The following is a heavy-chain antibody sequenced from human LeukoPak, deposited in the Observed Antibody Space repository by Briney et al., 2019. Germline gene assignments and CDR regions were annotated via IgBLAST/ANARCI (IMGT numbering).Heavy chain of an antibody. D-gene: IGHD6-19*01. CDR2: IYSGGNT. CDR1: GDSIRSGGYY. V-gene: IGHV4-31*03. Sequence: SETPSLTCTVSGDSIRSGGYYWNWIRQAPGKGLEWLGYIYSGGNTYYNPSLKSRGGISLDKSKSQFSLRLSSVTAADTAMYFRSRGAVAGLFDYWGQGILVTVSS. CDR3: SRGAVAGLFDY. J-gene: IGHJ4*02.